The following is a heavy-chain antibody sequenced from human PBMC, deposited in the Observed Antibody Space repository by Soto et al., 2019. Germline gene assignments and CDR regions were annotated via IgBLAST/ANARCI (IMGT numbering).Heavy chain of an antibody. V-gene: IGHV3-13*01. J-gene: IGHJ5*02. Sequence: EVQLVESGGGLVQPGGSLRLSCAASGFTFSSYDMHWVRQATGKGLEWVSAIGTAGDTYYPGSVKGRFTISRENAKNTLYLQMNSLRAEDTAVYYCAKNPAVLLWFGDPTLFDPWGQGTLVTVSS. CDR1: GFTFSSYD. CDR3: AKNPAVLLWFGDPTLFDP. D-gene: IGHD3-10*01. CDR2: IGTAGDT.